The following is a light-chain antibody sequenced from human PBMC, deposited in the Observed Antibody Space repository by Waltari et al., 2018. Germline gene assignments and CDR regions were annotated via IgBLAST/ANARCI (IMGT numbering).Light chain of an antibody. CDR1: QSVSRS. J-gene: IGKJ1*01. V-gene: IGKV3-20*01. Sequence: EIVLTQSPGTLSLSPGERATLSCRASQSVSRSLAWYQQKPGKAPRGLIYCAPSRANGIPDRFGGSGSGTDFSLTISRLEPEDFAVYYCQHYVRLPATFGQGTKVEIK. CDR2: CAP. CDR3: QHYVRLPAT.